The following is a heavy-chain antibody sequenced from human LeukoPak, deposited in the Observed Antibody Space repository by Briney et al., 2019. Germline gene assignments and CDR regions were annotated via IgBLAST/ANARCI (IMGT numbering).Heavy chain of an antibody. Sequence: PGKFSGKASGYTFPSFVITGGRRAPGQGLEGWGWISAYNGNTNYAQKLQGRVTMTTDTSTSTAYMELRSLRSDDTAVYYCARIVGATLYDAFDIWGQGTMVTVSS. D-gene: IGHD1-26*01. CDR2: ISAYNGNT. CDR3: ARIVGATLYDAFDI. J-gene: IGHJ3*02. CDR1: GYTFPSFV. V-gene: IGHV1-18*01.